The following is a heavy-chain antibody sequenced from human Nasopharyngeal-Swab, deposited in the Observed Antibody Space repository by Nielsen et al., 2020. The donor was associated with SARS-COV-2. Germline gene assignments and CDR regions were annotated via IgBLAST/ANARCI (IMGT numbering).Heavy chain of an antibody. CDR2: ISAYNGNT. J-gene: IGHJ6*02. Sequence: ASVKVSCKASGYTFTGYYMHGVRQAPGQGLEWMGWISAYNGNTNYAQKLQGRVTMTTDTSTSTAYMELRSLRSDDTAVYYCARVGTPRSYYYYGMDVWGQGTTVTVSS. V-gene: IGHV1-18*04. D-gene: IGHD1/OR15-1a*01. CDR3: ARVGTPRSYYYYGMDV. CDR1: GYTFTGYY.